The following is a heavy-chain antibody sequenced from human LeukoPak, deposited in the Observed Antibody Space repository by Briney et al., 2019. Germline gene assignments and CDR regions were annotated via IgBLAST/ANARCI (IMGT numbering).Heavy chain of an antibody. J-gene: IGHJ3*02. CDR1: GGSISSGDYY. D-gene: IGHD3-22*01. CDR3: ARGQRNYYDSSGLDAFDI. CDR2: IYYSGST. Sequence: PSETLSLTCTVSGGSISSGDYYWSWIRQPPGKGLEWIGYIYYSGSTYYNPSLKSRVTISVDTSKNQFSLELSSVTAADTAVYYCARGQRNYYDSSGLDAFDIWGQGTMVTVSS. V-gene: IGHV4-30-4*01.